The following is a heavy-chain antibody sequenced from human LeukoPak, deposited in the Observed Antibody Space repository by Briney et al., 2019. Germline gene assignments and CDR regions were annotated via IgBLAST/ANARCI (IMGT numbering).Heavy chain of an antibody. D-gene: IGHD6-13*01. CDR2: INHSGST. CDR1: GGSFSGYY. Sequence: KPSETLSLTCAVYGGSFSGYYWSWIRQPPGKGLEWIGEINHSGSTNYNPPLKSRVTISVDTSKNQFSLKLSSVTAADTAVYYCARRIAAAGTPGHSGMDVWGQGTTVTVSS. CDR3: ARRIAAAGTPGHSGMDV. V-gene: IGHV4-34*01. J-gene: IGHJ6*02.